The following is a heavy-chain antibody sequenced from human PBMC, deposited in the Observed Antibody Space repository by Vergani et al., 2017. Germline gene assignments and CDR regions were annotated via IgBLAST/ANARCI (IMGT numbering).Heavy chain of an antibody. Sequence: QVQLVQSGAEVKKPGASVKVSCKASGYTFTSYYMHWVRQAPGQGLEWMGIINPSGGSTSYAQKFQGRVTMTRDTSTSTVYMELSSLRSEDTAVYYCARGGGWFGTSYWFDPWGQGTLVTVSS. D-gene: IGHD3-10*01. V-gene: IGHV1-46*01. CDR3: ARGGGWFGTSYWFDP. CDR2: INPSGGST. CDR1: GYTFTSYY. J-gene: IGHJ5*02.